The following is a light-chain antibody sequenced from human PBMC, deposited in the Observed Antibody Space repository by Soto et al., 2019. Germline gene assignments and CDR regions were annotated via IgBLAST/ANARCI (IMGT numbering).Light chain of an antibody. CDR3: QQSYSTTWT. CDR2: AAS. Sequence: DSQIKQTPSSLSASVGDRVTITCRASQSISSYLNWYQQKPGKAPKLLIYAASSLQSGVPSRFSGSGSGTDFTLTISSLQPEDFATYYCQQSYSTTWTFGQGTKVYIK. V-gene: IGKV1-39*01. CDR1: QSISSY. J-gene: IGKJ1*01.